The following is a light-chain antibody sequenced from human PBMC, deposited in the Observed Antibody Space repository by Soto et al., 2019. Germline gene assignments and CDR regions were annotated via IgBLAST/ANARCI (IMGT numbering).Light chain of an antibody. CDR2: NVS. Sequence: QSALTQPASVSGSPGQSITISCTGTSSDVGAYNFVSWYQHHPGRAPKLMIYNVSDRPSGVSNRFSGSKSGNKASLTISGLQAEDESDYYCSSYTRSSTVVFGGGTTLTVL. V-gene: IGLV2-14*03. CDR3: SSYTRSSTVV. CDR1: SSDVGAYNF. J-gene: IGLJ2*01.